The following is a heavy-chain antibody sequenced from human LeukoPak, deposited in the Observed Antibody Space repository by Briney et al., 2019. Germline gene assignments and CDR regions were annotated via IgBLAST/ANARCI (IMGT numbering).Heavy chain of an antibody. CDR1: GASIRRSSFY. V-gene: IGHV4-39*01. Sequence: SETLSLTCTVTGASIRRSSFYWGWVRQPPGKGLEWIGSVFFSGNTYYNSSLKGRITVSVDTSKNQFSLALTSVTASDTAVYYCSNLRRYWGQGKLVTVSS. D-gene: IGHD3-16*02. CDR3: SNLRRY. CDR2: VFFSGNT. J-gene: IGHJ4*02.